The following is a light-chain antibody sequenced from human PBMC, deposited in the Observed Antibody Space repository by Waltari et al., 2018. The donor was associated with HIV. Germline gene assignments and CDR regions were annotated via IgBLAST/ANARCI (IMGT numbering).Light chain of an antibody. CDR1: QSVSNY. CDR3: QHRSNWPIT. V-gene: IGKV3-11*01. CDR2: GAS. Sequence: VLTQSPASLVLSPGERATLSCRASQSVSNYLAWYQQKPGQAPRLLISGASSRATGIPARFSGSGSGTDFTLTISSLEPGDFAVYYCQHRSNWPITFGQGTRLEIK. J-gene: IGKJ5*01.